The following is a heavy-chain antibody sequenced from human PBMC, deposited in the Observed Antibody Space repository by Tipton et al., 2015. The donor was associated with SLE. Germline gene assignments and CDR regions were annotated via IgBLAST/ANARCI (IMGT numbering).Heavy chain of an antibody. D-gene: IGHD6-19*01. CDR1: GFTFSSYT. Sequence: SLRLSCAASGFTFSSYTMNWVRQAPGKGLEWVSYISSSSGTIYYADSVKGRFTISRDNAKNSLYLQMNSLTAEDTAVYYCARDSEYSSGWEYWYFDLWGRGTLVTVSS. J-gene: IGHJ2*01. V-gene: IGHV3-48*01. CDR2: ISSSSGTI. CDR3: ARDSEYSSGWEYWYFDL.